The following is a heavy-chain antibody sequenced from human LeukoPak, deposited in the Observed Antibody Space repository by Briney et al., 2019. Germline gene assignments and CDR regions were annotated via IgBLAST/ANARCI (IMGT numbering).Heavy chain of an antibody. V-gene: IGHV4-59*01. Sequence: PSETLSLTCTVSGGSISSYYWSWIRQPPGKGLEWIGYIYYSGSTNYNPSLKSRVTISVDTSKNQFSLKLSSVTAADTAVYYCARESVGGTDYWGQGTLVTVSS. CDR2: IYYSGST. CDR1: GGSISSYY. J-gene: IGHJ4*02. D-gene: IGHD1-1*01. CDR3: ARESVGGTDY.